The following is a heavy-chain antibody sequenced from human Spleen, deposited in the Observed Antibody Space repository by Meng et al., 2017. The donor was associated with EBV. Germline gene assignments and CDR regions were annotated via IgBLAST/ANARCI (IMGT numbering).Heavy chain of an antibody. J-gene: IGHJ4*02. Sequence: HSTFKGSDPPLVKPTQHLTLACTFSGFFCTDSSVGDSWLRQLPAKAPKWLALIYWDDNGRNSPSLRSRLTITKDTSKNQVVFTMTDMDPVDTATYFCAYRSAYDRGLYYFNSWGPGTLVTVSS. CDR1: GFFCTDSSVG. V-gene: IGHV2-5*02. D-gene: IGHD5-12*01. CDR3: AYRSAYDRGLYYFNS. CDR2: IYWDDNG.